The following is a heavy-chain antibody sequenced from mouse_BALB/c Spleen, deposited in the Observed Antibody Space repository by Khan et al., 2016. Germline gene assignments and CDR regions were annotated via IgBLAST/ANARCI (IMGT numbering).Heavy chain of an antibody. CDR2: IWRGGST. CDR1: GFSLTSYG. CDR3: TRRYYGSYAMDY. J-gene: IGHJ4*01. Sequence: QVRLQQSGPGLVQPSQSLSITCTVSGFSLTSYGVHWVRQSLGKGLEWLGVIWRGGSTDYNAAFMSRLSITKDNSKSQVFFKMNSLQADDTAIYYCTRRYYGSYAMDYWAQGTSVTV. V-gene: IGHV2-5*01. D-gene: IGHD1-1*01.